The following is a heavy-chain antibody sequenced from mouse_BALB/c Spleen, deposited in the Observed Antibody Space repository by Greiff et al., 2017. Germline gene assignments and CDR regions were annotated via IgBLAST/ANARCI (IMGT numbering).Heavy chain of an antibody. CDR3: ARRGYGNGAMDY. J-gene: IGHJ4*01. CDR1: GFTFSSYT. D-gene: IGHD2-10*02. Sequence: EVKLMESGGGLVQPGGSLKLSCAASGFTFSSYTMSWVRQTPEKRLEWVAYISNGGGSTYYPDTVKGRFTISRDNAKNPLYLQMSSLKSEDTAMYYCARRGYGNGAMDYWGQGTSVTVSS. CDR2: ISNGGGST. V-gene: IGHV5-12-2*01.